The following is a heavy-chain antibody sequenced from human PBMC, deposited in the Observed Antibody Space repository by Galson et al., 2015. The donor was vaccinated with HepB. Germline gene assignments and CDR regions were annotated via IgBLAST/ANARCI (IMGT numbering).Heavy chain of an antibody. J-gene: IGHJ6*02. V-gene: IGHV3-7*03. CDR2: IKQDGSEK. D-gene: IGHD6-19*01. CDR3: TRDEGGGIGVAAYYYYGMDV. Sequence: SLRLSCAASGFTFSSYWMSWVRQAPGKGLEWVANIKQDGSEKYYVDSVKGRFTISRDDSKSIAYLQMNSLKTEDTAVYYCTRDEGGGIGVAAYYYYGMDVWGLGTMVTVSS. CDR1: GFTFSSYW.